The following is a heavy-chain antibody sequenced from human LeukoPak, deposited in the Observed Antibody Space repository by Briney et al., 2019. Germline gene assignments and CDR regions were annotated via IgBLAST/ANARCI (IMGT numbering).Heavy chain of an antibody. V-gene: IGHV1-24*01. CDR1: GYTLTELS. CDR3: ATGYYYDSSGNDNPWKYYFDY. D-gene: IGHD3-22*01. Sequence: GASVKVSCKVSGYTLTELSMHWVRQAPGKGLDWMGGFDPEDGETIYAQKFQGRVTMTEDTSTDTAYMELSSLRSEDTAVYYCATGYYYDSSGNDNPWKYYFDYWGQGTLVTVSS. J-gene: IGHJ4*02. CDR2: FDPEDGET.